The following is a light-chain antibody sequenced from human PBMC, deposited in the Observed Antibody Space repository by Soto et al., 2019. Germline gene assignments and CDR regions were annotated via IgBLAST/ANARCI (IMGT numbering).Light chain of an antibody. Sequence: VLTQSSSASASLGSSVKLTCTLSRGHSSYIIAWHQQQPGKAPRYLMKLEGSGSYNKGSGVPDRFSGSSSGADRYLTISNLQFEDEADYYCETWDSNTHVFGGGTKLTVL. CDR3: ETWDSNTHV. CDR1: RGHSSYI. CDR2: LEGSGSY. J-gene: IGLJ3*02. V-gene: IGLV4-60*02.